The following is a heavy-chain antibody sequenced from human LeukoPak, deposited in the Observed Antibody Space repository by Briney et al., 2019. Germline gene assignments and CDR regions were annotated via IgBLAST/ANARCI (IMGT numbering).Heavy chain of an antibody. J-gene: IGHJ6*02. Sequence: SETLSPTCAVYGGSFSGYYWSWIRQPPGKGLEWIGEINHSGSTNYNPSLKSRVTISVDTSKNQFSLKLSSVTAADTAVYYCARYTRGRNGMDVWGQGTTVTVSS. D-gene: IGHD1-26*01. V-gene: IGHV4-34*01. CDR2: INHSGST. CDR1: GGSFSGYY. CDR3: ARYTRGRNGMDV.